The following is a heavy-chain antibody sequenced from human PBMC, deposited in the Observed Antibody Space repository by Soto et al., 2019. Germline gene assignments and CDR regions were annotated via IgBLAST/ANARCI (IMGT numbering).Heavy chain of an antibody. J-gene: IGHJ4*02. CDR3: ARTPYGDYDYFFDY. V-gene: IGHV2-70*01. CDR2: IDWDDDK. CDR1: GFSRSTSGMC. Sequence: AGPTLANPTQTLTLTCSSSGFSRSTSGMCVSWIRQPPGKALEWLALIDWDDDKYYSTSLKTRLTISKDTSKNQAVLTMTNMDPVDTVTYYCARTPYGDYDYFFDYWGQGTLVTVSS. D-gene: IGHD4-17*01.